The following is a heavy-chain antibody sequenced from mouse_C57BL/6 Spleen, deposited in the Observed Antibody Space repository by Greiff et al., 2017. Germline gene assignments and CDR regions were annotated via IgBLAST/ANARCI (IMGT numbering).Heavy chain of an antibody. CDR2: VDPSDSYN. CDR1: GYTFTSYW. V-gene: IGHV1-69*01. Sequence: QVQLQQSGAELVLPGASVTLSCKASGYTFTSYWMHWVKQRPGQGLEWIGVVDPSDSYNNYNQTFKSKSTLTVDKSSSTAYMQLSSLTSEDAAGYYCARAPIDYWGQGTTLTVSS. CDR3: ARAPIDY. J-gene: IGHJ2*01.